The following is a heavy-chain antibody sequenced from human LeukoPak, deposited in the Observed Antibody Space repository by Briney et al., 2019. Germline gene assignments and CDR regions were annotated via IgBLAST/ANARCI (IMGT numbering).Heavy chain of an antibody. CDR1: GGSISSYY. Sequence: SETLSLTCTVSGGSISSYYWSWIRQPPGKGLEWIGYIYTSGSTNYNPSLKSRVTISVDTSKNQFSLELSSVTAADTAVYYCARYNWNVRYYYMDVWGKGTTVTVSS. D-gene: IGHD1-20*01. CDR2: IYTSGST. V-gene: IGHV4-4*09. CDR3: ARYNWNVRYYYMDV. J-gene: IGHJ6*03.